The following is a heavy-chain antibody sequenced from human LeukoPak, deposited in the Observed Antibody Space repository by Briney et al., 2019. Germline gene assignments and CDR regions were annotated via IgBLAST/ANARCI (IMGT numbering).Heavy chain of an antibody. CDR2: ISYDGSNK. J-gene: IGHJ5*02. V-gene: IGHV3-30-3*01. CDR1: GFTFSSYA. D-gene: IGHD2-2*02. CDR3: ARDRGCSSTSCYTRGWFDP. Sequence: GGSLRLSCAASGFTFSSYAMHWVRQAPGKGLEWVAVISYDGSNKYYADSVKGRFTISRDNSKNTLYLQMNSLRSEDTAVYYCARDRGCSSTSCYTRGWFDPWGQGTLVTVSS.